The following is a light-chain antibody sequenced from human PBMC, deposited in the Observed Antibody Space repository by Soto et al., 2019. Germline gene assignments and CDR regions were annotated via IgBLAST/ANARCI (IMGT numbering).Light chain of an antibody. CDR2: GAS. J-gene: IGKJ4*01. Sequence: DIQMTQSPSSLSASVGDRVTITCRASQSMSTYLNWFQQKPGKAPKVLIYGASSLQSGVPSRFSGSGSGKDFTLTISRLQPEDVATYYCQQGYNTPLTFGGGTKVEIK. V-gene: IGKV1-39*01. CDR1: QSMSTY. CDR3: QQGYNTPLT.